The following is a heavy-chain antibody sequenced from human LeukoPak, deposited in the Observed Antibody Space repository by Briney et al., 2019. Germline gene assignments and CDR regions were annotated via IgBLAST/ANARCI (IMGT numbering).Heavy chain of an antibody. CDR2: IYYSGST. V-gene: IGHV4-30-4*08. CDR1: GGSISSGDYS. J-gene: IGHJ5*02. D-gene: IGHD1-26*01. CDR3: ARGVSLGSSNWFDP. Sequence: SQTLSLTCTVSGGSISSGDYSWSWIRQPPGKGLEWIGYIYYSGSTYYNPSLKSRVTISVDTSKNQFSLKLSSVTAADTAVYYCARGVSLGSSNWFDPWGQGTLVTVSS.